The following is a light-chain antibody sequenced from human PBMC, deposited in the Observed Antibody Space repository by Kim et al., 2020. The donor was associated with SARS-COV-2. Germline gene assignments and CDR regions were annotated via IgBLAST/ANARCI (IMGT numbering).Light chain of an antibody. V-gene: IGKV3-20*01. CDR2: GAS. Sequence: EIVLTQSPGTLSLSPGERATLSRRASQSVSSSYLAWYQQKPGQAPRLLIYGASSRATGIPDRFSGSGSGTDFTLTISGLEPEDFAVYYCQHYGSSPLTFGGGTKVDIK. CDR1: QSVSSSY. J-gene: IGKJ4*01. CDR3: QHYGSSPLT.